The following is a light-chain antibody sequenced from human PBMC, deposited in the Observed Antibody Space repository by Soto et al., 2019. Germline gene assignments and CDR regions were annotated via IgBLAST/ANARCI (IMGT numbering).Light chain of an antibody. J-gene: IGKJ2*01. CDR2: GVS. CDR1: QSVSSSF. V-gene: IGKV3-20*01. Sequence: EIVLTQSPGTLSLSPGERATLSCRASQSVSSSFLAWYQQKPGQAPRLLIYGVSSRATGIPDRFSGSGSGTDFTLNISRLEPEDFAVYYCQQYGSSPRTFGQGTKLEIK. CDR3: QQYGSSPRT.